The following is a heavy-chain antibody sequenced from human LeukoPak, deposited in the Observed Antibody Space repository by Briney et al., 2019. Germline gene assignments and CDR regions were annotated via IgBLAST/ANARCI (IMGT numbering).Heavy chain of an antibody. CDR2: FYASDGTS. J-gene: IGHJ6*02. Sequence: ASVEVSCKASGYTFSSYYIHWVRQAPGQGLEWMGIFYASDGTSRYAQKFQGRVTMTRDTATSTVYMELRSLISEDTAVYYCARDLHYYVAMDVWGQGTTVTVAS. CDR1: GYTFSSYY. V-gene: IGHV1-46*01. D-gene: IGHD3-10*02. CDR3: ARDLHYYVAMDV.